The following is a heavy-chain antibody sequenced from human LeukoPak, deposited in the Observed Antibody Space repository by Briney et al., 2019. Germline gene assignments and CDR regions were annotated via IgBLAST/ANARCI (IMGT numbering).Heavy chain of an antibody. CDR2: FDPEDGET. J-gene: IGHJ5*02. V-gene: IGHV1-24*01. D-gene: IGHD3-3*01. CDR1: GYTLTELS. Sequence: ASVKVSCKVSGYTLTELSMHWVRQAPGKGLEWMGGFDPEDGETIYAQKFQGRVTMTEDTSTDTAYMELRSLRSEDTAVYYCATKYYDFWSGYSYNWFDPWGQGTLVTVSS. CDR3: ATKYYDFWSGYSYNWFDP.